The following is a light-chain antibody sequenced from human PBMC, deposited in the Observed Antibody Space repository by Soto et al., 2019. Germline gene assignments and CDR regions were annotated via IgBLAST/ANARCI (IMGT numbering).Light chain of an antibody. Sequence: EIVLTQSPATLSVSPGERATLSCWASQSVGSNFAWYQQKPGQAPRLLIYGASTRATAIPARFSGSESGTAFTLTISSLQSEDFAVYYCQQYNNWPPYTFGQGTKLEIK. CDR1: QSVGSN. CDR3: QQYNNWPPYT. J-gene: IGKJ2*01. V-gene: IGKV3-15*01. CDR2: GAS.